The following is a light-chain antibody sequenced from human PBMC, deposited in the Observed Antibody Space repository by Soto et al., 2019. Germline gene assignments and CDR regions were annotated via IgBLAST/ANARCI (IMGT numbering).Light chain of an antibody. V-gene: IGKV1-9*01. CDR2: AAS. Sequence: IQLTQSPSSLSASVGDRVTVTCRASQGISSYLAWYQQKPGRAPELLIYAASTLQSGVPSRFSGSGSGTDFTLTISSLQPEDFATYYCQQLNSYPLTFGGGTKVEV. J-gene: IGKJ4*01. CDR3: QQLNSYPLT. CDR1: QGISSY.